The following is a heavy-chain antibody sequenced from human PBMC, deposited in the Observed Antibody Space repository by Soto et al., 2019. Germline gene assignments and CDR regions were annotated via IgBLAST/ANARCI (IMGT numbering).Heavy chain of an antibody. D-gene: IGHD3-16*02. Sequence: QVQLVESGGGVVQPGTSLRLSCAASGFKFSNYGMHWVRQAPGKGLEWVSVISYDGSNKYYADSVKGRFAISRDNSKNTLYLQMNILRAEDTAVYYCAKSHPITVISLDYWGQGILVTVSS. CDR3: AKSHPITVISLDY. CDR2: ISYDGSNK. CDR1: GFKFSNYG. V-gene: IGHV3-30*18. J-gene: IGHJ4*02.